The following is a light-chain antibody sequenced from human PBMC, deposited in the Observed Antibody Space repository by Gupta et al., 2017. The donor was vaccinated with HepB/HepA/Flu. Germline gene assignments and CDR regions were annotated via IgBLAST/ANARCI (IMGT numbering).Light chain of an antibody. V-gene: IGKV3-20*01. CDR3: QQYSPSLALT. CDR2: STS. CDR1: QSVYSSY. J-gene: IGKJ4*01. Sequence: EIVLTQSPGTLSLSPGERATLSCRTSQSVYSSYLAWYQQKPGQAPKLLIYSTSTRAPGIPDRFTGSGSGTDFSLIISRLEPEAFAVYFCQQYSPSLALTFGGGTKVEIK.